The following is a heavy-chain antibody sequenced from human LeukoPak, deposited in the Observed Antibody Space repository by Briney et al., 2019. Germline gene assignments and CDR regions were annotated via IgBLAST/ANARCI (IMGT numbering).Heavy chain of an antibody. CDR2: IIPIFGTA. CDR3: ARDRDDIAAGYFDY. J-gene: IGHJ4*02. D-gene: IGHD6-13*01. V-gene: IGHV1-69*13. Sequence: SVKVSRKASGGTLSSYAISWVRQAPGQRLEGMGGIIPIFGTANYAQKFQGRVTITADESTSTAYMELSSLRSEDTAVYYCARDRDDIAAGYFDYWGQGTLVTVSS. CDR1: GGTLSSYA.